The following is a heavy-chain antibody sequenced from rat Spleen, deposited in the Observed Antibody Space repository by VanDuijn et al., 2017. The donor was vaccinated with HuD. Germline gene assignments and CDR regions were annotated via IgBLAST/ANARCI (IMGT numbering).Heavy chain of an antibody. V-gene: IGHV5-25*01. CDR2: ISTGGAST. Sequence: EVQLVESGGGFVQPGRSMKLSCAASGFTLSNFYMAWVRQAPTKGLEWVASISTGGASTHYRDSVKGRFTISRDHAKSILYLQMDSLRSEDTATYYCTRDYGGYLDYWGQGVMVTVSS. J-gene: IGHJ2*01. CDR1: GFTLSNFY. CDR3: TRDYGGYLDY. D-gene: IGHD1-11*01.